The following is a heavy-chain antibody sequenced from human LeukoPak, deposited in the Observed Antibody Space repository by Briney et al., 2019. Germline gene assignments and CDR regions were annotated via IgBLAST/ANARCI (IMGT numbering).Heavy chain of an antibody. Sequence: SQTLSLTCAISGDSVSSSSAAWSWIRQSPSRGLEWLGRTYYRSKWYNDYAVSVKSRITINPDTSKNQFSLQLNSMAPEDTTVYYCAREGSEGYLFDYWGQGTLVTVSS. CDR3: AREGSEGYLFDY. CDR2: TYYRSKWYN. V-gene: IGHV6-1*01. CDR1: GDSVSSSSAA. D-gene: IGHD1-1*01. J-gene: IGHJ4*02.